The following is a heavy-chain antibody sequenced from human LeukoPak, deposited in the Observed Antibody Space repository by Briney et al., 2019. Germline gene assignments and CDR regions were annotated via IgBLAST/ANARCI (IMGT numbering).Heavy chain of an antibody. D-gene: IGHD3-22*01. Sequence: SVKVSCKASGGTFSSYAISWVRQAPGQGLEWMGGIIPIFGTANYAQKFQGRVTITADKSTSTAYMELSSLRSEDTAVYYCARDGYYYDSSGYIPSYYYYYYYMDVWGKGTTVTVSS. CDR1: GGTFSSYA. CDR2: IIPIFGTA. J-gene: IGHJ6*03. V-gene: IGHV1-69*06. CDR3: ARDGYYYDSSGYIPSYYYYYYYMDV.